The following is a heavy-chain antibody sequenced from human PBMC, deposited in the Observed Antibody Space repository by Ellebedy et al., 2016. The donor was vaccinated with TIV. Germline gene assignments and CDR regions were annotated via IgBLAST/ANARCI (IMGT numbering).Heavy chain of an antibody. J-gene: IGHJ4*02. Sequence: GESLKISCAASGFIFSDYYMSWIRQAPGKGLEWVSYTSSSSTYTNYADSVKGRFTISRDNAKNSLYLQMNSLIAEDTAVYYCARDYYGSGSYQDYWGQGTLVTVSS. CDR3: ARDYYGSGSYQDY. CDR1: GFIFSDYY. V-gene: IGHV3-11*06. CDR2: TSSSSTYT. D-gene: IGHD3-10*01.